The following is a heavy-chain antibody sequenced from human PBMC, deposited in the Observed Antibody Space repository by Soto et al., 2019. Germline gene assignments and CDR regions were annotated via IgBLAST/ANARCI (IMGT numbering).Heavy chain of an antibody. V-gene: IGHV3-33*01. J-gene: IGHJ3*02. Sequence: PGGSLRLSCAASGFTFSSYGMHWVRQAPGKGLEWVAVIWYDGSNKYYADSVKGRFTISRDNSKNTLYLQMNSLRAEDTAVYYCARGQMATTAFDIWGQGTMVTV. CDR3: ARGQMATTAFDI. CDR2: IWYDGSNK. D-gene: IGHD5-12*01. CDR1: GFTFSSYG.